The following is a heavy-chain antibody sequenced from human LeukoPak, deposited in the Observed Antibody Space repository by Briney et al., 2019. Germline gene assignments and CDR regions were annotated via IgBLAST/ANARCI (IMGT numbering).Heavy chain of an antibody. D-gene: IGHD1-26*01. J-gene: IGHJ4*02. CDR2: TYYRSKWYY. CDR3: ARDPVGGSTIFDC. CDR1: GDSFSSDSAA. Sequence: SQTLSLTCAISGDSFSSDSAAWNWIRQSPSRGLEWLGRTYYRSKWYYDYALAVKSRITINPDTSKNQFPLQLNSVTPEDTAVYFCARDPVGGSTIFDCWGQGTLVTVSS. V-gene: IGHV6-1*01.